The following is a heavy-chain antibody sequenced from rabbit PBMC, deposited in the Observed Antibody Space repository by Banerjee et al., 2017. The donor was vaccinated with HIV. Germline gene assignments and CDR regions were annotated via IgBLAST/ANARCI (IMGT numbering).Heavy chain of an antibody. CDR3: ARFVGDHYVEL. J-gene: IGHJ3*01. Sequence: QQQLEESGGGLVKPGGILTLTCKASGIDFSRYWICWVRQAPGRGLEWIGCIDTGRSGRTYHASWAKGRFTITRSTSLNTVTLQLNSLTAADTATYLCARFVGDHYVELWGQGTLVTVS. D-gene: IGHD2-1*01. V-gene: IGHV1S43*01. CDR2: IDTGRSGRT. CDR1: GIDFSRYW.